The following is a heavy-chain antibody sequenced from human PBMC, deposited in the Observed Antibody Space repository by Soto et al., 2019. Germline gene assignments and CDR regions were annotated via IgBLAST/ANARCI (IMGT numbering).Heavy chain of an antibody. CDR3: TTYFVVMGDGTPVLYDY. J-gene: IGHJ4*01. D-gene: IGHD2-15*01. CDR2: IKSKNNGGAT. CDR1: GFTLSDAW. V-gene: IGHV3-15*01. Sequence: EVQLVESGGGLVKPGGSLTLSCAGSGFTLSDAWVSWVRQAPGKGLEWVGRIKSKNNGGATDYAAHVKGRFIISRDESKNTLYLQMNSLRSEDTAVYYCTTYFVVMGDGTPVLYDYWGQGALVTVSS.